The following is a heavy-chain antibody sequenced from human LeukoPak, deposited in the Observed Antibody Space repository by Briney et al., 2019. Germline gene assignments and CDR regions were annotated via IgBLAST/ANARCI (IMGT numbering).Heavy chain of an antibody. Sequence: GASVKVSCKASGYTFTSYYMHWVRQTPGQGLEWMGIINPSGGSTSYAQKFQGRVTITADESTSTAYMELSSLRSEDTAVYYCARGEDGYSNDRWFDPWGQGTLVTVSS. CDR3: ARGEDGYSNDRWFDP. CDR1: GYTFTSYY. V-gene: IGHV1-46*01. D-gene: IGHD4-11*01. CDR2: INPSGGST. J-gene: IGHJ5*02.